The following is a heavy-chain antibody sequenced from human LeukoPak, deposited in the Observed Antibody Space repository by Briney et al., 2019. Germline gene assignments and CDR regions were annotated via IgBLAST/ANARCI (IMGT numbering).Heavy chain of an antibody. Sequence: ASVKVSCKASGYTFTSYDINWVRQATGQGLEWLGWMNPNSGNTGYAQNFQGRVTMTRDTSIDTAYMELTSLRYEDTAVYYCARTDGAVAVWVEYFQHWGQGTLVTVSS. J-gene: IGHJ1*01. V-gene: IGHV1-8*01. D-gene: IGHD6-19*01. CDR2: MNPNSGNT. CDR3: ARTDGAVAVWVEYFQH. CDR1: GYTFTSYD.